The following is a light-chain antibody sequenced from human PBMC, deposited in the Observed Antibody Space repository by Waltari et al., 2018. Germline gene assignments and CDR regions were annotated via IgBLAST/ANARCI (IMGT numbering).Light chain of an antibody. CDR1: QTVSSN. Sequence: EIVMTQSPDALSVSPGERATLSCRASQTVSSNLAWYQQKPGQAPRLLIHGASTRATGIPGRFSGSGSGTEFTLTISSLQSEDFAVYYCQQYKKWPPMYTFGQGTKVEI. J-gene: IGKJ2*01. CDR2: GAS. V-gene: IGKV3-15*01. CDR3: QQYKKWPPMYT.